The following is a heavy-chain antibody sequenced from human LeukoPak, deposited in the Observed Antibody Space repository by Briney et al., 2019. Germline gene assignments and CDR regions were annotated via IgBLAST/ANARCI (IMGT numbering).Heavy chain of an antibody. D-gene: IGHD3-10*01. CDR1: GGSFSGYY. Sequence: PSETLSLTCAVYGGSFSGYYWSWIRQPPGKGLEWIGEINHSGSTNYNPSLKSRVTISVDTSKNQFSLKLTSVTAADTAVYYCARQGITMVRGVIIISSPFDYWGQGTLVTVSS. J-gene: IGHJ4*02. CDR2: INHSGST. CDR3: ARQGITMVRGVIIISSPFDY. V-gene: IGHV4-34*01.